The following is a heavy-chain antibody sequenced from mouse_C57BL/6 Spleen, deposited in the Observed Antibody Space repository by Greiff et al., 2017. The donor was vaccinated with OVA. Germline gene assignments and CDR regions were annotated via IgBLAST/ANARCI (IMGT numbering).Heavy chain of an antibody. Sequence: EVQLQQSGPGLVKPSQSLSLTCSVTGYSITSGYYWNWIRQFPGNKLEWMGYISYDGSNNYNPSLKNRISITRDTSKNQFFLKLKSVTTEDTATYDCARDFPPRYCSVLYFDYWGQGTTLTVSS. D-gene: IGHD1-1*01. V-gene: IGHV3-6*01. CDR1: GYSITSGYY. CDR2: ISYDGSN. J-gene: IGHJ2*01. CDR3: ARDFPPRYCSVLYFDY.